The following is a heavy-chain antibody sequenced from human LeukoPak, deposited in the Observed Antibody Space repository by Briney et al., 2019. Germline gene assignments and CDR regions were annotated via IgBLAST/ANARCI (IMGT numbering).Heavy chain of an antibody. Sequence: GGSLRLSCAASGFTFSGSAMHWVRQASGKGLEWVGRIRSKANSYATAYAASVKGRFTIFRDDSKNTAYLQMNSLKTEDTAVYYCTRHGDSSSWPPHTNSRAFDIWGQGTMVTVSS. CDR3: TRHGDSSSWPPHTNSRAFDI. CDR1: GFTFSGSA. V-gene: IGHV3-73*01. D-gene: IGHD6-13*01. J-gene: IGHJ3*02. CDR2: IRSKANSYAT.